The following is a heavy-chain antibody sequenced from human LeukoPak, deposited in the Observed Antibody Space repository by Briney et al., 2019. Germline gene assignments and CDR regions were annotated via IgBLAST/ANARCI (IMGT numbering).Heavy chain of an antibody. J-gene: IGHJ1*01. CDR3: ARVSEDHTTGWYEEYSQH. CDR1: GFTFSSYG. Sequence: PGRSLRLSCAASGFTFSSYGMHWVRQAPGKGLEWVAVIWYDGSKKNYADSVKGRFTISRDNSKNTLYLQMNSLRVEDTAVYFCARVSEDHTTGWYEEYSQHWGQGTLVTVSS. D-gene: IGHD6-19*01. V-gene: IGHV3-33*01. CDR2: IWYDGSKK.